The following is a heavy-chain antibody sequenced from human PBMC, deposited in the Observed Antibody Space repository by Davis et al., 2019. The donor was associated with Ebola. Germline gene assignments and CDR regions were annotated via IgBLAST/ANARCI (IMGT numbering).Heavy chain of an antibody. CDR3: ARGSIFGGRAYYYMDV. D-gene: IGHD3-3*01. Sequence: ASVKVSCKASGYTFTGYHMHWVRQAPGQGLEWMGWINPNSGGTNYAQKFQGWVTMTRDTSISTAYMELSRLRSDDTAVYYCARGSIFGGRAYYYMDVWGKGTTVTVSS. CDR1: GYTFTGYH. CDR2: INPNSGGT. V-gene: IGHV1-2*04. J-gene: IGHJ6*03.